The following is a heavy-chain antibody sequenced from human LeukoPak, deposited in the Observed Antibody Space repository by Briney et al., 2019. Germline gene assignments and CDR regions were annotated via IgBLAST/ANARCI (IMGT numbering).Heavy chain of an antibody. CDR3: AHYVDTAEDAFDI. Sequence: GGSLRLSCAASGFTFSSYGMHWVRQAPGKGLEWVAVISYDGSNKYYADSVKGRFTISRDNSKNTLYLQMNSLRAEDTAVYYCAHYVDTAEDAFDIWGQGTMVTVSS. V-gene: IGHV3-30*19. CDR2: ISYDGSNK. D-gene: IGHD5-18*01. CDR1: GFTFSSYG. J-gene: IGHJ3*02.